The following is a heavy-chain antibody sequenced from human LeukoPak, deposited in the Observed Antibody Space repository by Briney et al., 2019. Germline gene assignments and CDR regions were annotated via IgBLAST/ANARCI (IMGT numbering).Heavy chain of an antibody. V-gene: IGHV3-11*01. CDR2: ISSSGSTI. D-gene: IGHD6-13*01. J-gene: IGHJ5*02. CDR1: GFTFSDYY. Sequence: NAGGSLRLSCAASGFTFSDYYMSWIRQAPGKGLEWVSYISSSGSTIYYADSVKGRFTISRDNAKNSLYLQINSLRAEDTAVYYCARSSSWYPNWFDPWGQGTLVTVSS. CDR3: ARSSSWYPNWFDP.